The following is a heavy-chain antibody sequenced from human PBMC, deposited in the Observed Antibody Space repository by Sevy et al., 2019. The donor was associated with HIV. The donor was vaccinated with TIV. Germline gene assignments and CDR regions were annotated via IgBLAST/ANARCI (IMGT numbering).Heavy chain of an antibody. J-gene: IGHJ4*02. CDR1: GFIFSNAX. CDR2: IKSKSDGGPS. V-gene: IGHV3-15*01. Sequence: GGSLRLSCAASGFIFSNAXXXXXXQAPGKGLEWVGRIKSKSDGGPSDYAAPVKGRFTISRDDSRNTLYLQMNSLKTEDTAVYYCTSMTTVEGVFDFWGQGTLVTVSS. D-gene: IGHD4-17*01. CDR3: TSMTTVEGVFDF.